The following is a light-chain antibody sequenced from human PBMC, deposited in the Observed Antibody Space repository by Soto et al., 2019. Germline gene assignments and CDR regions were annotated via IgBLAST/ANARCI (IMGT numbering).Light chain of an antibody. Sequence: QSVLAQPASVSGSPGQSITISCTGTSSDVGSSNLVSWYQQYPGKAPKLIIYEATKRPSGVSNRFSGSKSGNAASLTITNLQADDEADYHGCSYAGSSAYVLFGGGTKLTVL. V-gene: IGLV2-23*01. CDR1: SSDVGSSNL. CDR2: EAT. J-gene: IGLJ3*02. CDR3: CSYAGSSAYVL.